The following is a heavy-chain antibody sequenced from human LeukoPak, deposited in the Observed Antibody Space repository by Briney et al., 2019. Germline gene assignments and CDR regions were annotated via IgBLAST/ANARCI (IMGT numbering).Heavy chain of an antibody. Sequence: GGSLRLSCAASGFTFSSYSMNWVRQAPGKGLEWVSSISSSSYIYYADSVKGRFTISRDNAKNSLYLQMNSLRAEDTAVYYCARADSSGYLGVDYWGQGTLVTVSS. CDR2: ISSSSYI. CDR1: GFTFSSYS. CDR3: ARADSSGYLGVDY. V-gene: IGHV3-21*01. J-gene: IGHJ4*02. D-gene: IGHD3-22*01.